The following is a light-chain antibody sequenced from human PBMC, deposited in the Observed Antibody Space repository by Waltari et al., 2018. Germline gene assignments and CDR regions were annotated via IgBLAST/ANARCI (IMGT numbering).Light chain of an antibody. CDR1: NIERNN. Sequence: SYVLTQPPSVSVAPGTTATITCGGNNIERNNVQWYQRKPGQAPVLVTYYDTDRPSGMPGRYAGSNSGSAVTLTFSGIGAGYEADYYCQGWDVKVDDVFGAGTKVTVL. V-gene: IGLV3-21*04. CDR3: QGWDVKVDDV. CDR2: YDT. J-gene: IGLJ1*01.